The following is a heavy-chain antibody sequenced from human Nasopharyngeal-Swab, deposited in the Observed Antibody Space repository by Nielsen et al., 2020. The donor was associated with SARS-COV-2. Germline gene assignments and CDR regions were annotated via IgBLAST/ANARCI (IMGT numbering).Heavy chain of an antibody. CDR1: GFIFSASA. CDR3: TTDFYFDY. Sequence: GESLKISCAASGFIFSASAMHWVRQAPGKGLEWLGRIGDKDHNYATTYGASVKGRFTISRDDSKNTAFLQMGSLKTEDTALYYCTTDFYFDYWGQGTLVTVSS. J-gene: IGHJ4*02. V-gene: IGHV3-73*01. CDR2: IGDKDHNYAT.